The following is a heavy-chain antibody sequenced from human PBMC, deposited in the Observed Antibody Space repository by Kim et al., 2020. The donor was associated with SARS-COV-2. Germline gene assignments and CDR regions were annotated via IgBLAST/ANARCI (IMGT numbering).Heavy chain of an antibody. CDR1: GGSISGYY. J-gene: IGHJ3*01. D-gene: IGHD3-22*01. CDR2: IYYSGNT. Sequence: SETLSLICDVSGGSISGYYWSWIRQPPGKGLEWIGYIYYSGNTNYNPSLESRVTISADTSKNLFTLKLTSVTAADTAVYYCARNQLYSYESGAYYGVGACDVWGQGTVVTVSS. V-gene: IGHV4-59*13. CDR3: ARNQLYSYESGAYYGVGACDV.